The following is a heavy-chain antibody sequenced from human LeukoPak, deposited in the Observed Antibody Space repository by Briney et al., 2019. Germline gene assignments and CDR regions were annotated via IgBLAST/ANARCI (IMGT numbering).Heavy chain of an antibody. CDR1: GGSISSSSYY. Sequence: SETLSLTCTVSGGSISSSSYYWGWIRQPPGKGLEWIGSIYYSGSTYYNPSLKSRVTISVDTSKNQFSLKLSSVTAADTAVYYCARGSRNVGSSWYRYWGQGTLVTVSS. CDR3: ARGSRNVGSSWYRY. CDR2: IYYSGST. J-gene: IGHJ4*02. V-gene: IGHV4-39*01. D-gene: IGHD6-13*01.